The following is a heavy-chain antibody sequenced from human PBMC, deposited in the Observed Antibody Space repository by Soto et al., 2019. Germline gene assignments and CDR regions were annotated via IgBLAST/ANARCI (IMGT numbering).Heavy chain of an antibody. D-gene: IGHD5-18*01. V-gene: IGHV3-30*18. J-gene: IGHJ5*02. CDR1: GFTFSSYG. CDR2: ISYDGSNK. Sequence: PGGSLRLSCAASGFTFSSYGMHWVRQAPGKGLEWVAVISYDGSNKYYADSVKGRFTISRDNSKNTLYLQMNSLRAEDTAVYHCAKGPWIQLWSSWFDPWGQGT. CDR3: AKGPWIQLWSSWFDP.